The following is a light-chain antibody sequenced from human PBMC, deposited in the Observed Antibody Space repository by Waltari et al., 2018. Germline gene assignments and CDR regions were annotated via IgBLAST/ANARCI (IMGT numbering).Light chain of an antibody. Sequence: EIVLTQSPATLSLSPGERATIPCRASQSVRTYLAWYQHRPGQAPRLLIYDASNRATDVPARFSGSGSGTDFTLTISSLQPEDFAVYYCQERSNWPGGAFGGGTKVEIK. J-gene: IGKJ4*01. CDR2: DAS. CDR1: QSVRTY. V-gene: IGKV3-11*01. CDR3: QERSNWPGGA.